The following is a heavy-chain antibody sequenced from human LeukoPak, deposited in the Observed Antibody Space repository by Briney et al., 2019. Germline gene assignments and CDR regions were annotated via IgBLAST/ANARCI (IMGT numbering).Heavy chain of an antibody. D-gene: IGHD3-3*01. V-gene: IGHV4-39*01. CDR2: IYYSGST. J-gene: IGHJ4*02. CDR3: ARLTKDDFWTRFISYTGFS. Sequence: SETLSLTCTVSGGSISSSSYYWGWIRQPPGKGLEWIGSIYYSGSTYYNPSLKSRVTISVDTSKNQFSLKLSSVTAADTAVYYCARLTKDDFWTRFISYTGFSWGQGTLVTVSS. CDR1: GGSISSSSYY.